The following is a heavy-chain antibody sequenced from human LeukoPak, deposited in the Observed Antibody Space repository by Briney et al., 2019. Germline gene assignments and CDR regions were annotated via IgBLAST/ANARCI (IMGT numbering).Heavy chain of an antibody. Sequence: SETLSLTCFVSGGSISSSRYFWGWIRQPPGKGLEWIGSIYYNGNTYYNPSPKSRVTISVETSKMQFSLKVTSVTAADAALYYCARQEEQLVRGAFDLWGQGTLVTVSS. CDR3: ARQEEQLVRGAFDL. CDR2: IYYNGNT. J-gene: IGHJ3*01. D-gene: IGHD6-6*01. CDR1: GGSISSSRYF. V-gene: IGHV4-39*01.